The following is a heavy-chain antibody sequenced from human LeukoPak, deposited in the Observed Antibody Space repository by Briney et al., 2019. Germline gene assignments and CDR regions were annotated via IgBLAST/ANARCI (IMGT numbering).Heavy chain of an antibody. CDR2: IYTSGST. V-gene: IGHV4-61*02. CDR3: ARGKSLLDAFDI. J-gene: IGHJ3*02. CDR1: GGSISSGSYY. Sequence: SETLSLTCTVSGGSISSGSYYWSWIRQPAGKGLEWIGRIYTSGSTNYNPSLKSRVTISLDTSKNQFSLKLSSVTAADTAVYYCARGKSLLDAFDIWGQGTMVTVSS.